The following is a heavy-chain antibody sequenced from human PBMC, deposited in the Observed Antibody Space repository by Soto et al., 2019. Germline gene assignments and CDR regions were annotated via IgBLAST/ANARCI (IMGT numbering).Heavy chain of an antibody. CDR3: TTLVGATMFTSHYYRLAV. V-gene: IGHV3-15*07. D-gene: IGHD1-26*01. Sequence: GGSLRLSCAASGFTFSNAWMNWVRQAPGKGLEWVGRIKSKTDGGTTDYAAPVKGRFTISRDDSKNTLYLQMNSLKTEDTAVYYCTTLVGATMFTSHYYRLAVWGQGTTVTVSS. CDR2: IKSKTDGGTT. CDR1: GFTFSNAW. J-gene: IGHJ6*02.